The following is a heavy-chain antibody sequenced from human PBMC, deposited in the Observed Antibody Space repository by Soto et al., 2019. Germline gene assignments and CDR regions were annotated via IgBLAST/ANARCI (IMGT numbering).Heavy chain of an antibody. V-gene: IGHV3-66*01. D-gene: IGHD6-19*01. CDR2: IYSGGST. J-gene: IGHJ4*02. Sequence: EVQLVEAGGGLVQPGGSLRLSCAASGFTVSSNYMSWVRQAPGKGQEWVSVIYSGGSTYYADSVKGRFTISRDNSKNTLYLQMNSLRAEDTAVYYCARDTSSGWYYFDYWGQGTLVTVSS. CDR1: GFTVSSNY. CDR3: ARDTSSGWYYFDY.